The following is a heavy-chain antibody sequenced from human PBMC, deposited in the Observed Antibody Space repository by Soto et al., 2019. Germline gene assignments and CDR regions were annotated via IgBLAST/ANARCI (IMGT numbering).Heavy chain of an antibody. CDR2: IYYSGST. J-gene: IGHJ6*02. V-gene: IGHV4-31*03. CDR1: GGSISSGGYY. CDR3: ARGYCSGGSCYGYYYGMDV. Sequence: SETLSLTCTVSGGSISSGGYYWSWIRQHPGKGLEWIGYIYYSGSTYYNPSLKSRVTISVDTSKNQFSLKLSSVTAADTAVYYCARGYCSGGSCYGYYYGMDVWGQGTTVTVS. D-gene: IGHD2-15*01.